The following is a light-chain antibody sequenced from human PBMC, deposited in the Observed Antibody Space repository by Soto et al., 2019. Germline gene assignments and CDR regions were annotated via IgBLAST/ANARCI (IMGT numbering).Light chain of an antibody. J-gene: IGKJ1*01. V-gene: IGKV3-20*01. CDR3: QQYHNSPPT. CDR1: QSVSSSY. Sequence: EIVLTQSPATLSLSPGERATLSCRASQSVSSSYLAWYQQRPGQAPRLLIYGASSRATGIPDRFGGGGSGTDFTLTISRLEPEDFAVYYCQQYHNSPPTFGQGTKVDIK. CDR2: GAS.